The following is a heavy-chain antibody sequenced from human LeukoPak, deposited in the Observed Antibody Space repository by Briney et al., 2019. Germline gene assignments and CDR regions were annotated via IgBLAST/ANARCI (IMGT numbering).Heavy chain of an antibody. V-gene: IGHV3-30-3*01. D-gene: IGHD6-13*01. Sequence: GGSLRLSCAASGFTFSNYAMSWVRQGPGKGLEWVALVSYDGGSKYYADSVKGRITISRDNSKNTLHLQMNSLRTEDTAVYYCARVKGGIAAAGNYFDYWGQGTLVTVSS. CDR3: ARVKGGIAAAGNYFDY. CDR1: GFTFSNYA. CDR2: VSYDGGSK. J-gene: IGHJ4*02.